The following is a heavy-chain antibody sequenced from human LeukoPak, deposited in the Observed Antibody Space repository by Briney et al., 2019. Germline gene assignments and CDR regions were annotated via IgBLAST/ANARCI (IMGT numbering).Heavy chain of an antibody. J-gene: IGHJ3*02. V-gene: IGHV4-59*01. CDR3: AMSRYCSGGSCYLDAFDI. CDR2: IYYSGST. Sequence: SESLSLTRPVSGRSISSYYCSWIRQPPGKGLEWIVYIYYSGSTNYNPSLKSRVTISVDTSKNQFSLKLSSVTAADTAVYYCAMSRYCSGGSCYLDAFDIWGQGTMVTVSS. D-gene: IGHD2-15*01. CDR1: GRSISSYY.